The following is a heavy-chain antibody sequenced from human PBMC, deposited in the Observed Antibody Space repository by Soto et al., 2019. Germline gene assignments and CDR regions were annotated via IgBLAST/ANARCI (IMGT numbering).Heavy chain of an antibody. D-gene: IGHD3-9*01. Sequence: SETLALTCTVSGSAISNRRYYWGWIPHPPGKGLEWIGSIYYSGSTYYNPSLKSRVTISVDTSKNQFSLKLSSVTAADTAVYYCARVSRYDILAGHYYGLDVWGQGTTVS. J-gene: IGHJ6*02. CDR1: GSAISNRRYY. V-gene: IGHV4-39*01. CDR2: IYYSGST. CDR3: ARVSRYDILAGHYYGLDV.